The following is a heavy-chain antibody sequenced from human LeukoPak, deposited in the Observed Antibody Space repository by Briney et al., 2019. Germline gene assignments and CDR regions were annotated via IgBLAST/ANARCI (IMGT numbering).Heavy chain of an antibody. CDR1: GASMSSYY. CDR2: IYYSGTT. J-gene: IGHJ4*02. Sequence: SETLSLTCIVSGASMSSYYWSWIRQPPGKGLEWIACIYYSGTTNYNPSLMSRVTISVDTSKNQFSLKLNSVTAADTAVYYCAVLPGKSGTASYWGQGTLVTVSS. CDR3: AVLPGKSGTASY. D-gene: IGHD2-21*02. V-gene: IGHV4-59*01.